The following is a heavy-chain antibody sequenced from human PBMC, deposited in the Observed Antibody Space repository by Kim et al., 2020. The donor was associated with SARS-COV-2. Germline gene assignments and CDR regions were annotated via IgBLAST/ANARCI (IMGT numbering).Heavy chain of an antibody. V-gene: IGHV4-34*01. Sequence: SETLSLTCAVYGGSFSGYYWSWIRQPPGKGLEWIGEINHSGRTNYNPSPKSRVTISVDTSKNQFSLKLTSVPAADTAVYYCARRLSNTSGWGSHYCDLWGQGTLVTVSS. CDR1: GGSFSGYY. J-gene: IGHJ4*02. CDR3: ARRLSNTSGWGSHYCDL. CDR2: INHSGRT. D-gene: IGHD3-10*01.